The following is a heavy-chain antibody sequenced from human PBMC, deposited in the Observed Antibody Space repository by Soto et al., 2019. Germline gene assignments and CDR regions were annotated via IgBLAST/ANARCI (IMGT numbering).Heavy chain of an antibody. CDR3: ARVVSGSYLDY. CDR2: IYYSGTP. J-gene: IGHJ4*02. CDR1: GGTITTGGHF. V-gene: IGHV4-31*03. D-gene: IGHD1-26*01. Sequence: QVQLQESGPGLVKASQTLSLTCTVSGGTITTGGHFWSWIRQYPGKGLEWIGYIYYSGTPHYNPSRKSRVTISIDTSKNQFSLNLSSVTAADTAVYYCARVVSGSYLDYWGQGTLVTVSS.